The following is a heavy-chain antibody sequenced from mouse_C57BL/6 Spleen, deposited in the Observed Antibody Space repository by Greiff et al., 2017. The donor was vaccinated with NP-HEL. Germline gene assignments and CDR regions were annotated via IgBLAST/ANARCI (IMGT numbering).Heavy chain of an antibody. V-gene: IGHV5-17*01. J-gene: IGHJ4*01. CDR2: ISSGSSTI. CDR1: GFTFSDYG. CDR3: ARGLAPEGYDYAMDY. D-gene: IGHD6-1*01. Sequence: EVKLMESGGGLVKPGGSLKLSCAASGFTFSDYGMHWVRQAPEKGLEWVAYISSGSSTIYYADTVKGRFTISRDNAKNTLFLQMTSLRSEDTAMYYCARGLAPEGYDYAMDYWGQGTSVTVSS.